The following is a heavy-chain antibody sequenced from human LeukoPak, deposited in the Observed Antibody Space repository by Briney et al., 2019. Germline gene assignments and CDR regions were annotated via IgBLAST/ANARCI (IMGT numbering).Heavy chain of an antibody. CDR2: NSSDGGST. CDR3: ARGGTYTANTLSEY. V-gene: IGHV3-64*01. J-gene: IGHJ4*02. D-gene: IGHD3-16*01. CDR1: GLTLSSYA. Sequence: GGSLRLSCAASGLTLSSYAMHWVRQAPGKGLEYVSGNSSDGGSTYYANSVKGRFTISRDNSRNTLYLQMGSLRFEDMGVYYCARGGTYTANTLSEYWGRGTLVTVSS.